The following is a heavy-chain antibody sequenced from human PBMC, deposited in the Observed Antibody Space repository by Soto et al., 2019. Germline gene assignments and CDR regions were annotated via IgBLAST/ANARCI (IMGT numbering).Heavy chain of an antibody. CDR2: IYHSGST. J-gene: IGHJ5*02. D-gene: IGHD3-10*01. V-gene: IGHV4-30-2*01. CDR3: ARGLYYYGSGNWFDP. CDR1: GGSIISGGYS. Sequence: SVTLSVTCAVSGGSIISGGYSWSWIRQPPGKGLEWIGYIYHSGSTYYNPSLKSRVTISVDRSKNQFSLKLSSVTAADTAVYYCARGLYYYGSGNWFDPWGQGTLVTVSS.